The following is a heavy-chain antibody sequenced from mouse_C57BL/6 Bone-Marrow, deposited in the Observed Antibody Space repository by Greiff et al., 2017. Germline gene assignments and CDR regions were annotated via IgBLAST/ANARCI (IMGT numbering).Heavy chain of an antibody. J-gene: IGHJ4*01. CDR3: AREAGKAMDY. D-gene: IGHD4-1*01. CDR1: GFTFSSYA. CDR2: ISDGGSYT. Sequence: EVKLVESGGGLVKPGGSLKLSCAASGFTFSSYAMSWVRQTPEKRLEWVATISDGGSYTYYPDNVKGRFTISRDNAKNNLYLQMSHLKSEDTAMYYCAREAGKAMDYWGQGTSVTVPS. V-gene: IGHV5-4*01.